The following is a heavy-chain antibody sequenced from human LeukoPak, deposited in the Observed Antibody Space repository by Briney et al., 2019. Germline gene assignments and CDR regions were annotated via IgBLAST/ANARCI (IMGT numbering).Heavy chain of an antibody. CDR1: GFTFSAYA. CDR3: AKDHRGYYGSGSYFWFDP. J-gene: IGHJ5*02. D-gene: IGHD3-10*01. Sequence: GGSLRLSCEASGFTFSAYAMTWVRQAPGKGLEWVSSIGSDNKPHYSESVKGRFAISRDNSKNTLYLQMNSLRAEDTAVYYCAKDHRGYYGSGSYFWFDPWGQGTLVTVSS. CDR2: IGSDNKP. V-gene: IGHV3-23*01.